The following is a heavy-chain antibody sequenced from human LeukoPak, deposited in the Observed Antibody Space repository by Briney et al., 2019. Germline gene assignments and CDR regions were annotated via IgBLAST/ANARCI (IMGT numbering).Heavy chain of an antibody. V-gene: IGHV4-34*01. CDR2: INHSGST. Sequence: PSETLSLTCAVYGGSFSGYYWSWIRQPPGKGLEWIGEINHSGSTNYNPSLKSRVTISVDTSKNQCSLKLSSVTAADTAVYYCARRRRGVTGFDYWGQGTLVTVSS. D-gene: IGHD3-10*01. CDR1: GGSFSGYY. J-gene: IGHJ4*02. CDR3: ARRRRGVTGFDY.